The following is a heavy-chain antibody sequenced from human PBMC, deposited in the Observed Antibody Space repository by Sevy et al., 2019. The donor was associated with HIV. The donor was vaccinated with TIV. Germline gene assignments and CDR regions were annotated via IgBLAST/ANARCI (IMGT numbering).Heavy chain of an antibody. CDR2: ISYDGSNK. V-gene: IGHV3-30*18. J-gene: IGHJ4*02. CDR1: GFTFSSYG. D-gene: IGHD6-19*01. Sequence: GGSLRLSCAASGFTFSSYGMHWVRQAPGKGLEWVAVISYDGSNKYYADSVKGRFTISRDNSKNTLYLQMNSLRAEDTAVYYCAKGLVKVAVPPSALWDYWGQGTLVTVSS. CDR3: AKGLVKVAVPPSALWDY.